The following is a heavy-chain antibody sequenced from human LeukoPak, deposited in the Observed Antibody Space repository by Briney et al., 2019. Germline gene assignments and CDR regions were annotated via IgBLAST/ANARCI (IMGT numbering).Heavy chain of an antibody. CDR2: IIPIFGTT. CDR3: ARHFSGSFAWYFDL. Sequence: ASVKVSCKASGGTLISYAISWVRRAPGQGLEWMGGIIPIFGTTNYAQRFQGRVTITADESTSTAYMELSSLRSEDTAMYYCARHFSGSFAWYFDLWGRGTLVTVSS. J-gene: IGHJ2*01. D-gene: IGHD1-26*01. CDR1: GGTLISYA. V-gene: IGHV1-69*13.